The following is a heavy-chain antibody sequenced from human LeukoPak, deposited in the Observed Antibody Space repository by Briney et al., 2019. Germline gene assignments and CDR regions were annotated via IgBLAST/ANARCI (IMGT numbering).Heavy chain of an antibody. V-gene: IGHV4-59*01. CDR1: GGSISSYY. CDR3: ARTEWLVDAFDI. Sequence: KPSETLSLTCIVSGGSISSYYWSWIRQPPGKGLEWIGYIYYSGSTNYNPSLKSRVTISVDTSKNQFSLKLSSVTAADTAVYYCARTEWLVDAFDIWGQGTMVTVSS. D-gene: IGHD3-3*01. CDR2: IYYSGST. J-gene: IGHJ3*02.